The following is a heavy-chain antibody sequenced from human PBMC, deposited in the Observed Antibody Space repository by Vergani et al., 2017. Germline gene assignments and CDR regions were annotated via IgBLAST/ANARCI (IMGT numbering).Heavy chain of an antibody. CDR3: AREGCELLRAFYI. CDR1: GFTVSSNY. CDR2: IYSGGST. J-gene: IGHJ3*02. Sequence: EVQLVETGGGLIQPGGSLRLSCAASGFTVSSNYMSWVRQAPGKGLEWVSVIYSGGSTYYADSVKGRFTISRDNSKNTLYLQMNSLRAEDTAVYYCAREGCELLRAFYIWGQGTMVTVSS. D-gene: IGHD1-26*01. V-gene: IGHV3-53*02.